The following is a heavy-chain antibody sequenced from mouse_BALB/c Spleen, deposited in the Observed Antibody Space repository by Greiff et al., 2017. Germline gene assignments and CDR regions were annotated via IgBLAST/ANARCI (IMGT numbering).Heavy chain of an antibody. CDR3: ARQGEEDWFAY. Sequence: EVKLVESGGGLVKPGGSLKLSCAASGFTFSSYAMSWVRQTPEKRLEWVATISSGGSYTYYPDSVKGRFTISRDNAKNTLYLQMSSLRSEDTAMYYCARQGEEDWFAYWGQGTLVTVSA. J-gene: IGHJ3*01. V-gene: IGHV5-9-3*01. CDR2: ISSGGSYT. CDR1: GFTFSSYA.